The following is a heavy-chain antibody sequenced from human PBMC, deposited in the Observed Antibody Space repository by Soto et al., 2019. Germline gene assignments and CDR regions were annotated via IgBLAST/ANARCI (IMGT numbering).Heavy chain of an antibody. D-gene: IGHD6-13*01. V-gene: IGHV4-34*01. CDR3: ARWALLGYSSSWTPFDY. J-gene: IGHJ4*02. CDR1: GGSFSGYY. Sequence: QVQLQQWGAGLLKPSETLSLTCAVYGGSFSGYYWSWIRQPPGKGLEWIGEINHSGSTNYNPSLKSRVTISVETSKNQFSLKLSSVTAADTAVYYCARWALLGYSSSWTPFDYWGQGTLVTVSS. CDR2: INHSGST.